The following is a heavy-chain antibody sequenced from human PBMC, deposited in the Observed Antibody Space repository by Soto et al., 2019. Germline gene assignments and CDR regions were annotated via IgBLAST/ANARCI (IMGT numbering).Heavy chain of an antibody. Sequence: EVQLLQSGGGWVQPGGSLRLSCAASGFTFSKYAMAWVRQAPGKGLEWVSSISGSGVIKYYADSVQSRFTISRDNSNNTLSVQMNSLRVEDTAIYYCAKDLTSMVRVVLPSPWGQGILVTVSS. CDR3: AKDLTSMVRVVLPSP. J-gene: IGHJ5*02. D-gene: IGHD3-10*01. V-gene: IGHV3-23*01. CDR1: GFTFSKYA. CDR2: ISGSGVIK.